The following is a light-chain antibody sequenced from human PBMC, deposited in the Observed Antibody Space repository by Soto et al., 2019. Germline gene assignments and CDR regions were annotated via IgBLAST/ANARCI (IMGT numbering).Light chain of an antibody. CDR2: EDS. J-gene: IGLJ2*01. Sequence: NFMLTQPHSVSESPGKTVTISCTRSSGSIASNYVRWYQQRPGSAPTPVIYEDSQRPSGVPDRFSGSIDSSSNSASLTISRLKTEDEADYYCQSFDISNVVFGGGTKVTVL. CDR3: QSFDISNVV. CDR1: SGSIASNY. V-gene: IGLV6-57*04.